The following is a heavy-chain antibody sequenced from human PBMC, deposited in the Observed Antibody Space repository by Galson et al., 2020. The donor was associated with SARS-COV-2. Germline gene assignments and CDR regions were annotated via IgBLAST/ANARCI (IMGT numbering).Heavy chain of an antibody. CDR3: GYCSSTSCYDYFDY. CDR1: GYTFTSYA. Sequence: GESLKISCKASGYTFTSYAMHWVRQAPGQRLEWMGWINAGNGNTKYSQKFQGRVTITRDTSASTAYMELSSLRSEDTAVYYCGYCSSTSCYDYFDYWGQGTLVTVSS. D-gene: IGHD2-2*01. CDR2: INAGNGNT. J-gene: IGHJ4*02. V-gene: IGHV1-3*01.